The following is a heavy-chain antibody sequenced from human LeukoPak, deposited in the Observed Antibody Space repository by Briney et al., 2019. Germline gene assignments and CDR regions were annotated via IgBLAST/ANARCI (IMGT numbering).Heavy chain of an antibody. CDR3: ARDSDSYGFDY. Sequence: GGSLRLSCAVSGFTFRSCSMTWVRQAPGKGLEWVSSISSVSSYIYYADSLKGRFTISRDNAKNSLYLQMNSLRAEDTAVYYCARDSDSYGFDYWGQGTLVTVSS. D-gene: IGHD5-18*01. J-gene: IGHJ4*02. V-gene: IGHV3-21*01. CDR2: ISSVSSYI. CDR1: GFTFRSCS.